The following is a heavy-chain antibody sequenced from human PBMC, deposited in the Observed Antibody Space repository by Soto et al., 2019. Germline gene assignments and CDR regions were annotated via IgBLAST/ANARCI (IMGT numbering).Heavy chain of an antibody. CDR1: GFTFSAYE. J-gene: IGHJ4*02. V-gene: IGHV3-48*03. CDR2: ISKSGGTT. CDR3: VREGHYYFDY. Sequence: LRLSCAASGFTFSAYEMHWVRQAPGQGLEWVSYISKSGGTTYYADSVKGRFTISRDDAKNSVYLQMSSLRPEDMAVYKCVREGHYYFDYWGQGALVTVSS.